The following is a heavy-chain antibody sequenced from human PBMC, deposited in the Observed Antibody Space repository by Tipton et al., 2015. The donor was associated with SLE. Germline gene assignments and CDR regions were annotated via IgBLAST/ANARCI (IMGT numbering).Heavy chain of an antibody. D-gene: IGHD6-13*01. V-gene: IGHV3-48*03. CDR3: ARKPGREQLSRDDY. CDR1: GFTFSSYE. J-gene: IGHJ4*02. CDR2: ISSSGSTI. Sequence: SLRLSCAASGFTFSSYEMNWVRQAPGKGLEWVSYISSSGSTIYYADSVKGRFTISRDNAKNSLYLQMNSLRAEDTAVYYCARKPGREQLSRDDYWGQGTLVTVPS.